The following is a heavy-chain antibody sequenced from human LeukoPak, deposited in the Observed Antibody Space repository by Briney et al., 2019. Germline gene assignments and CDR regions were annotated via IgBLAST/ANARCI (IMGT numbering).Heavy chain of an antibody. CDR3: ARDRSSRGTDY. V-gene: IGHV4-4*07. CDR2: IYTSGST. D-gene: IGHD6-13*01. J-gene: IGHJ4*02. Sequence: PSETLSLTCTVSGGSISSYYWSWIRQRAGKGLEWIGRIYTSGSTNYNPSLKSRVTMSVDTSKNQFSLKLSSVAAADTAVYYCARDRSSRGTDYWGQGTLVTVSS. CDR1: GGSISSYY.